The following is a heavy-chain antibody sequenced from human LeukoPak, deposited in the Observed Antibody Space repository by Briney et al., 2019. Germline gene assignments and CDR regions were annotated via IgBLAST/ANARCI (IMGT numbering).Heavy chain of an antibody. CDR2: ISSSGSTI. D-gene: IGHD2-15*01. Sequence: GGSLRLSCAASGFTFSDYYMSWIRQAPGKGLEWVSYISSSGSTIYYADSVKGRFTISRDNSKNMLYLQISNLRAEDTGLYYCATEVAKGGPQDYWGLGTLVIVSS. CDR3: ATEVAKGGPQDY. V-gene: IGHV3-11*04. J-gene: IGHJ4*02. CDR1: GFTFSDYY.